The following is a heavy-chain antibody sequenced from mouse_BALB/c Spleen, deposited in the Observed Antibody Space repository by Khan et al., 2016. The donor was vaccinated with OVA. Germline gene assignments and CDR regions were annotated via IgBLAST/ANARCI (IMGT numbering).Heavy chain of an antibody. D-gene: IGHD3-3*01. CDR1: GYSTTSDYA. V-gene: IGHV3-2*02. Sequence: EVQLQESGPGLVKPSQSLSLTCTVTGYSTTSDYAWNWIRQLPGNKLEWMGYISYSGSTSYTPYLKSRISITRDTSKNQFFLQLNSVTSDDTAAYCCTRGRAYWGPGTLVTVSA. CDR2: ISYSGST. J-gene: IGHJ3*01. CDR3: TRGRAY.